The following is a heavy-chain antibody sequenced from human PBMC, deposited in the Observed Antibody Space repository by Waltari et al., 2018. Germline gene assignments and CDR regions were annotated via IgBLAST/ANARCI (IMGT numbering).Heavy chain of an antibody. Sequence: QVQLVQSGAEVKKPGASVKVSCKASGYTFTGYYMHWVRQAPGQGLEWMGWINPNSGGTNYAQKVQGRVTMTRDTSISTAYMELSRLRSDDTAVYYCARDVQEYISPTYMDVWGKGTTVTISS. CDR2: INPNSGGT. J-gene: IGHJ6*03. D-gene: IGHD1-26*01. CDR3: ARDVQEYISPTYMDV. CDR1: GYTFTGYY. V-gene: IGHV1-2*02.